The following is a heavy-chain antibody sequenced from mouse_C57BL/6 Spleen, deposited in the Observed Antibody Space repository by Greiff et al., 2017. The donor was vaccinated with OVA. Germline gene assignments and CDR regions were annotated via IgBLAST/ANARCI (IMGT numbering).Heavy chain of an antibody. CDR2: IHPNSGST. V-gene: IGHV1-64*01. CDR3: ARFGVTTRDYYAMDY. J-gene: IGHJ4*01. Sequence: VQLQQPGAELVKPGASVKLSCKASGYTFTSYWMHWVKQRPGQGLEWIGMIHPNSGSTNYNEKFKSKATLTVDKSSSTAYMQLSSLTSEDSAVYYCARFGVTTRDYYAMDYWGQGTSVTVSS. D-gene: IGHD2-2*01. CDR1: GYTFTSYW.